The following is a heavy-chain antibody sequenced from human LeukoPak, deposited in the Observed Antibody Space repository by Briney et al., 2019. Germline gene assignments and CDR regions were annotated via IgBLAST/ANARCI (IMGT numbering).Heavy chain of an antibody. J-gene: IGHJ4*02. CDR1: GFTFSSYG. V-gene: IGHV3-33*06. D-gene: IGHD2-2*01. Sequence: GRSLRLSCSASGFTFSSYGMHWVRQAPGKGLEWVAVIWYDGSNKYYADSVKGRFTISRDNSKNTLYLQMNSLRAEDTAVYYCAKVRYCSSTSCYRYFDYWGQGTLVTVSS. CDR3: AKVRYCSSTSCYRYFDY. CDR2: IWYDGSNK.